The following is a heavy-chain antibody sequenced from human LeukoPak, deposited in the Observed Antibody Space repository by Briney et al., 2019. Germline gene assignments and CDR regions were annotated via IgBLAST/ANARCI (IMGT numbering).Heavy chain of an antibody. CDR3: AVTTAMAPHDAFDI. J-gene: IGHJ3*02. V-gene: IGHV1-69*05. CDR1: GGTFSSYA. Sequence: GASVKVSCKASGGTFSSYAISWVRQAPGQGLEWMGGIIPIFGTASYAQKFQGRVTITTDESTSTAYMELSSLRSEDTAVYYCAVTTAMAPHDAFDIWGQGTMVTVSS. CDR2: IIPIFGTA. D-gene: IGHD5-18*01.